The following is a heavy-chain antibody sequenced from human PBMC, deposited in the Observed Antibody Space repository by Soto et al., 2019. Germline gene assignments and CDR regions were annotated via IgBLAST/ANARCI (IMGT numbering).Heavy chain of an antibody. J-gene: IGHJ3*02. CDR2: IYHTGNA. CDR1: GGSISSGGYC. CDR3: VRGGSWSNQGGPFDI. D-gene: IGHD3-16*01. V-gene: IGHV4-30-2*01. Sequence: PSETLSLTCDVSGGSISSGGYCWSWIRQPPGKGLEWIGYIYHTGNAYYSTSLMSRVTMSVDMSKNQFSLNLNAVTAADTAVYYCVRGGSWSNQGGPFDIWGQGKMVTVS.